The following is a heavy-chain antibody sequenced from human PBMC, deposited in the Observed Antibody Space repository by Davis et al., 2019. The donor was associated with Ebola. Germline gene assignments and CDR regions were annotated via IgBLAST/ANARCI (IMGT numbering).Heavy chain of an antibody. CDR2: IYYSGST. V-gene: IGHV4-39*07. CDR3: ASPSSGYYYDSSGYYSRAEYFQH. CDR1: GGSISSSSYY. Sequence: PSETLSLTCTVSGGSISSSSYYWGWIRQPPGKGLEWIGSIYYSGSTYYNPSLKSRVTISVDTSQNQFSLKLSSVTAADTAVYYCASPSSGYYYDSSGYYSRAEYFQHWGQGTLVTVSS. D-gene: IGHD3-22*01. J-gene: IGHJ1*01.